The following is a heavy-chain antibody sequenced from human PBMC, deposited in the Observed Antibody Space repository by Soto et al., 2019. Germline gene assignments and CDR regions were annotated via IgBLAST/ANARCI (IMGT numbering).Heavy chain of an antibody. J-gene: IGHJ6*02. CDR1: GGSIISVTYY. V-gene: IGHV4-39*01. CDR2: IYYSGNT. CDR3: ATLRAGGWGVEV. D-gene: IGHD6-19*01. Sequence: SQTLSLTCTVSGGSIISVTYYWGWIRQPPGKGLEWIGSIYYSGNTYYNPSLKSRVTVSADTAKNQFSLKLSSVPAEDTAVYYCATLRAGGWGVEVWGQGTTVTVS.